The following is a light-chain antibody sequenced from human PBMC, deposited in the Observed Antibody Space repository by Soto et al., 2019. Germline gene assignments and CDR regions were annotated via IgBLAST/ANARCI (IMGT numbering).Light chain of an antibody. J-gene: IGLJ1*01. CDR2: GVS. CDR1: RSDVGGYNY. V-gene: IGLV2-11*01. Sequence: QSALTQPRSVSASPGQSVTISCTGTRSDVGGYNYVSWYQHHPGKAPKLMIYGVSARPSRVPDRFSGSKSGNTASLTISGLQAEDEADYYCCSYAGTPYVFGTGTKLTVL. CDR3: CSYAGTPYV.